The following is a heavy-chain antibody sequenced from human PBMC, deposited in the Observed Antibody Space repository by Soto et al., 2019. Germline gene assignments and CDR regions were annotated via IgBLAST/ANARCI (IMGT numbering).Heavy chain of an antibody. CDR1: GFTFSSYA. J-gene: IGHJ6*02. V-gene: IGHV3-64*01. CDR2: ITSSGGNT. CDR3: ARRIPFGYGMDV. D-gene: IGHD2-21*01. Sequence: PVGSLRLSCAASGFTFSSYAMHWVHQAPGKGLEYVSVITSSGGNTDYASSVKGRFTISRDNSKNTLYLQMGSLRAEDMAVYYRARRIPFGYGMDVWGQGTTVTVSS.